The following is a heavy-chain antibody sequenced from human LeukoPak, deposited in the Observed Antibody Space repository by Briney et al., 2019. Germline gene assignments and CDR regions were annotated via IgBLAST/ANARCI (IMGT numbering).Heavy chain of an antibody. CDR1: GGSISGSSYY. J-gene: IGHJ4*02. V-gene: IGHV4-39*01. D-gene: IGHD2-2*01. CDR2: IYYTGST. Sequence: PSETLSLTCTVSGGSISGSSYYWGWIRQPPGKGLEWIGSIYYTGSTYYNPSLKSRVTISVDTSKNQFSLQLSSVTAADTAVYYCATYCSSTSCYRRAYDSWGKGTLVTVSS. CDR3: ATYCSSTSCYRRAYDS.